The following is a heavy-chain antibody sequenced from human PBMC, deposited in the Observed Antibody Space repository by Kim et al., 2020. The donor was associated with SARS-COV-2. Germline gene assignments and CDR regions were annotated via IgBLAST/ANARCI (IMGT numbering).Heavy chain of an antibody. Sequence: SETLSLTCTVSGGSISSYYWSWIRQPPGKGLEWIGYIYYSGSTNYNPSLKSRVTISVDTSKNQFSLKLSSVTAADTAVYYCARDLVYESETTGVEMATIEAFDIWGQGTMVTVSS. CDR2: IYYSGST. CDR1: GGSISSYY. CDR3: ARDLVYESETTGVEMATIEAFDI. V-gene: IGHV4-59*01. J-gene: IGHJ3*02. D-gene: IGHD5-12*01.